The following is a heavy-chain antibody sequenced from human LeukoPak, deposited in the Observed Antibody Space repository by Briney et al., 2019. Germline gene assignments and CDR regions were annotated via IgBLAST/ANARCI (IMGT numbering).Heavy chain of an antibody. V-gene: IGHV4-39*01. J-gene: IGHJ4*02. CDR2: IYYSGST. CDR3: ARRGANIPGYCSSTSCFTYFDY. CDR1: GGSISSSSYY. Sequence: SETLSLTCTVSGGSISSSSYYWGWIRQPPGKGLEWIGSIYYSGSTYYNPSLKSRVTISVDTSKNQFSLKLSSVTAADTAVYYCARRGANIPGYCSSTSCFTYFDYWGQGTLVTVSS. D-gene: IGHD2-2*02.